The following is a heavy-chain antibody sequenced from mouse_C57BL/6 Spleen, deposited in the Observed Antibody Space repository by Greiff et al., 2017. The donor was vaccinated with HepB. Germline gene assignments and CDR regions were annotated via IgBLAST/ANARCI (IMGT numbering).Heavy chain of an antibody. V-gene: IGHV1-81*01. CDR1: GYTFTSYG. Sequence: VMLVESGAELARPGASVKLSCKASGYTFTSYGISWVKQRTGQGLEWIGEIYPRSGNTYYNEKFKGKATLTADKSSSTAYMELRSLTSEDSAVYFCASQDYGSSYWYFDVWGTGTTVTVSS. CDR3: ASQDYGSSYWYFDV. CDR2: IYPRSGNT. J-gene: IGHJ1*03. D-gene: IGHD1-1*01.